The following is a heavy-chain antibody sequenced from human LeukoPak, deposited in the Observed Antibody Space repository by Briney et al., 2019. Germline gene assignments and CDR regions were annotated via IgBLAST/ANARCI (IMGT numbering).Heavy chain of an antibody. CDR2: ISSASNTI. D-gene: IGHD3-10*01. CDR1: GFTFSSYS. Sequence: GGSLRLSCAASGFTFSSYSMSWVRQAPGKGLEWVSYISSASNTIYYADFVKGRFTIPRDNAKNSLYLHMNSLRAEDTAMYYCARDGWFGDYNWFDPWGQGTLVTVSS. CDR3: ARDGWFGDYNWFDP. V-gene: IGHV3-48*01. J-gene: IGHJ5*02.